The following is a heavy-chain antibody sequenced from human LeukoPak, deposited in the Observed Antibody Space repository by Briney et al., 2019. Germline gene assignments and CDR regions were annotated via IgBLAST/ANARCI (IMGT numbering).Heavy chain of an antibody. J-gene: IGHJ4*02. Sequence: ASVTVSFKASGYTFTGFGISWVRQAPGQGLEWMGWITTKNGNTNYAQNLQGRVTMTTDTSTNTVYMELRSLRSDDTAVYFCVRDSLGGFCSSSDCVLGVYWGQGTLVTVSS. CDR1: GYTFTGFG. D-gene: IGHD2-2*01. CDR2: ITTKNGNT. CDR3: VRDSLGGFCSSSDCVLGVY. V-gene: IGHV1-18*01.